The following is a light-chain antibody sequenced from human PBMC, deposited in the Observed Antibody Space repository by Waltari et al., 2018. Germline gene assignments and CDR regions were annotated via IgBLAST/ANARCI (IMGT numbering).Light chain of an antibody. CDR3: YSAEISGKLWA. CDR1: ALPKKY. CDR2: KDT. V-gene: IGLV3-10*01. Sequence: SYELTQSPSVSVSPGQTATITCSGDALPKKYAYWYQQKSGQAPVLVIYKDTKRPSGIPEKLSGSSKGTMATLTISGAQVEDEGDYYCYSAEISGKLWAFGGGTKLTVL. J-gene: IGLJ3*02.